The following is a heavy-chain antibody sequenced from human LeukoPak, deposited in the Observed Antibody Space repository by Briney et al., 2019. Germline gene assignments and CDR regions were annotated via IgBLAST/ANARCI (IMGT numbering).Heavy chain of an antibody. CDR2: IIPILGIA. J-gene: IGHJ4*02. V-gene: IGHV1-69*02. D-gene: IGHD3-22*01. Sequence: ASVKVSCQASGGTFSSYTISWVRQAPGQGLEWMGSIIPILGIANYAQKFQGRVTITADKSTRTAYMELSSLGSEDTAVYYCARGPSYDSSGYVLDYWGQGTLVTVSS. CDR1: GGTFSSYT. CDR3: ARGPSYDSSGYVLDY.